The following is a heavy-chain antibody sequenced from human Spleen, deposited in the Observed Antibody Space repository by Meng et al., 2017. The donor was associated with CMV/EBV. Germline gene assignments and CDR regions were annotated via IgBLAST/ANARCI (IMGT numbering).Heavy chain of an antibody. Sequence: GESLKISCAVSGFTFDDYGMSWVRQVPGKGLVWVAGINNDGTNTYYADSVKGRFTISRDNAKDMLYLQMNNLRVDDTAMFYCGEFAVGWGQGTLVTVS. D-gene: IGHD1-26*01. CDR2: INNDGTNT. J-gene: IGHJ4*02. V-gene: IGHV3-74*01. CDR1: GFTFDDYG. CDR3: GEFAVG.